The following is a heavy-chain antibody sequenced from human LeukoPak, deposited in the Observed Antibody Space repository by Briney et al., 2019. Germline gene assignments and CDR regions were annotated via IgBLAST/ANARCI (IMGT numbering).Heavy chain of an antibody. V-gene: IGHV1-18*01. D-gene: IGHD2-15*01. CDR2: ISAYNGNT. Sequence: ASVKVSCKASGYTFSSYDISWVRQAPGQGLEWMGWISAYNGNTNYAQKLQGRVTMTTDTSTSTAYMELRSLRSDDTAVYYCASAEVGVVSRAGGRYYYYYHAMDVWGQGTTVTVSS. CDR1: GYTFSSYD. J-gene: IGHJ6*02. CDR3: ASAEVGVVSRAGGRYYYYYHAMDV.